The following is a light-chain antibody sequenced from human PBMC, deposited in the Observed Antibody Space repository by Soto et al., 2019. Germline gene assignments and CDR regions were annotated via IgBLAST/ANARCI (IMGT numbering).Light chain of an antibody. CDR1: SSDVGGYNY. CDR3: SSYGGFNNVL. J-gene: IGLJ2*01. V-gene: IGLV2-8*01. Sequence: QCALTQPPSASGSPGQSVIISCTGTSSDVGGYNYVSWYQQHPGKAPKLIIYEVTKRPSGVPYRFSGSKSGNTASLTVSGLQTEDEADYYCSSYGGFNNVLFGGGTKLTVL. CDR2: EVT.